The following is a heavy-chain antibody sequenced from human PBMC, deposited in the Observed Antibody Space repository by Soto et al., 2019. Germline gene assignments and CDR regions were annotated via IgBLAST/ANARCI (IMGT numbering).Heavy chain of an antibody. D-gene: IGHD6-19*01. CDR2: ISGSGGST. CDR3: AKANSGWLSGISFDY. V-gene: IGHV3-23*01. J-gene: IGHJ4*02. CDR1: GFTFSSYA. Sequence: SGGSLILSCAASGFTFSSYAMSWVRQAPGKGLEWVSAISGSGGSTYYADSVKGRFTISRDNSKNTLYLQMNSLRAEDTAVYYCAKANSGWLSGISFDYWGQGTLVTVSS.